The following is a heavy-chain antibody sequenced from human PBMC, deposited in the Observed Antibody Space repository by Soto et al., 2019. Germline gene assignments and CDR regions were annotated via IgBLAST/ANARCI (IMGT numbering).Heavy chain of an antibody. CDR3: AKNQGVELVPLAAVDWFDP. J-gene: IGHJ5*02. CDR1: GFIFENFG. Sequence: GGSLRLSCAASGFIFENFGMSWVRQAPGKGLEWISSISGSGFKKYYADSVKGRFTISRDNSKSTVYLELNNLSAEDTAVYHCAKNQGVELVPLAAVDWFDPWGQGSVVTVS. D-gene: IGHD1-26*01. V-gene: IGHV3-23*01. CDR2: ISGSGFKK.